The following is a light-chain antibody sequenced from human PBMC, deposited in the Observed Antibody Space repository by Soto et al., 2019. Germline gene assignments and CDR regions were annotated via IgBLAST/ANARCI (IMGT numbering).Light chain of an antibody. V-gene: IGKV1-5*03. CDR2: KAS. CDR3: QQYNSYPWT. J-gene: IGKJ1*01. Sequence: DIQMTQSPSTLSASVGDRVTITCRASQSISSWLAWYQQKPGKAPKLLIYKASSLESGVPLRFSGSGSGTEFTLTISTLQPDDCATYYCQQYNSYPWTFGQGTKVEIK. CDR1: QSISSW.